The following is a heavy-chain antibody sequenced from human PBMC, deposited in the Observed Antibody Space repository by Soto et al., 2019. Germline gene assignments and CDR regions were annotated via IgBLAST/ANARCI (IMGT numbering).Heavy chain of an antibody. V-gene: IGHV1-18*01. CDR2: ISAYHGNT. CDR1: GYTCTSYG. CDR3: ARRAPPMDV. Sequence: QVQLVQSGAEVKKPGASVKVSCKASGYTCTSYGISWVRQAPRQGLEWMGWISAYHGNTNYAQQLKGRGTMTTDTSTSTAYMELRSLRSDDTAGYSGARRAPPMDVWGQGTTVNVSS. J-gene: IGHJ6*02.